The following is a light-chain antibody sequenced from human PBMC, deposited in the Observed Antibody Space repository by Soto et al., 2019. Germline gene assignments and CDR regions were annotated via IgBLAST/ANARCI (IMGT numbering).Light chain of an antibody. J-gene: IGKJ5*01. CDR2: DAS. CDR1: QSVSSY. CDR3: QQRSNWPPIT. Sequence: EIVLTQSPATLSVSPGERATLSCRASQSVSSYLAWYQQKPGQAPRLLIYDASNRATGIPARFSGSGSETDFTLTISSLEPEDFAVYYCQQRSNWPPITFGHGTRLEIK. V-gene: IGKV3-11*01.